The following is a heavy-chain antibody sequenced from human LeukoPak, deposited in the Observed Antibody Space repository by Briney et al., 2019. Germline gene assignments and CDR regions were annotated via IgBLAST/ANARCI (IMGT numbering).Heavy chain of an antibody. D-gene: IGHD6-19*01. V-gene: IGHV4-59*08. Sequence: PSETLSPTCTVSGGSIRSYYWSWIRQPPGKGLEWIGYIYYSGSTNYNPSLKGRVTISVDTSKNQFSLKLSSVTAADTAVYYCARQGASFSRGWYPTGFDYWGQGTLVTVSS. CDR3: ARQGASFSRGWYPTGFDY. J-gene: IGHJ4*02. CDR2: IYYSGST. CDR1: GGSIRSYY.